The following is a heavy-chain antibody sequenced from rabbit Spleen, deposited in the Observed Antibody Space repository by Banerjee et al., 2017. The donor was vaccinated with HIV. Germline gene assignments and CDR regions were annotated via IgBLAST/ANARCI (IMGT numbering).Heavy chain of an antibody. D-gene: IGHD4-1*01. CDR1: GFSFSDRDV. V-gene: IGHV1S40*01. J-gene: IGHJ4*01. CDR3: ARDLTEFIGWNFGW. Sequence: QSLEESGGDLVKPGASLTLTCTASGFSFSDRDVMCWVRQAPGKGLEWIACINTATGKGVYANWAKGRFTISKTSSTTVTLQMTSLTAADTATYFCARDLTEFIGWNFGWWGQGTLVTVS. CDR2: INTATGKG.